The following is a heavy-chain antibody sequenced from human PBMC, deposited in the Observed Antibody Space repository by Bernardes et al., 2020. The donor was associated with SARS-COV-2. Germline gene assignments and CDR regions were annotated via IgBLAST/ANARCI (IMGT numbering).Heavy chain of an antibody. V-gene: IGHV4-59*01. CDR1: GGSIRSSY. J-gene: IGHJ5*02. CDR2: LYYSGRT. Sequence: SETLTLTCTVSGGSIRSSYWSWIRQHPGPGLAWIGYLYYSGRTHYNPSLKSRVTISVDTSKNQFSLKLSSVTAADTAVYYCARDRAEGSSWLENWFDHWGQGTLVTGSA. CDR3: ARDRAEGSSWLENWFDH. D-gene: IGHD6-13*01.